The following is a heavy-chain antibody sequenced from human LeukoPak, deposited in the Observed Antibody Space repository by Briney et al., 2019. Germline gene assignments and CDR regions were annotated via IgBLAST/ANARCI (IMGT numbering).Heavy chain of an antibody. Sequence: SVKVSCEASGDTVRKYAIGWVRQAPGQGLEWIGGIISTYGASNYAQKFQGRVTLTTDESANTAYMELRSLRSEDTAVYYCARDRTGYGNYHFDSWGQGTPVTVSS. CDR1: GDTVRKYA. CDR2: IISTYGAS. J-gene: IGHJ4*02. CDR3: ARDRTGYGNYHFDS. V-gene: IGHV1-69*05. D-gene: IGHD5-18*01.